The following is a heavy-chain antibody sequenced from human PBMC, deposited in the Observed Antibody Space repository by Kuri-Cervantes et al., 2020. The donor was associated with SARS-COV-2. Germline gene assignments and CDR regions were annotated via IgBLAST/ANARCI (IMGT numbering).Heavy chain of an antibody. CDR2: FIPILGIA. J-gene: IGHJ6*02. D-gene: IGHD6-13*01. V-gene: IGHV1-69*04. Sequence: SVKVSCKASGGAFSSYAISWVRQAPGQGLEWMGRFIPILGIANYAQKFQGRVTITADKSTSTAYMELSSLRSEDTAVYYCAREYSSSWYARPDYYYGMDVWGQGTTVTVSS. CDR1: GGAFSSYA. CDR3: AREYSSSWYARPDYYYGMDV.